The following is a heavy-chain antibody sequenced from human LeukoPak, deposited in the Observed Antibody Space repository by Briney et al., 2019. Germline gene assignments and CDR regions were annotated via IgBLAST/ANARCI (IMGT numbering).Heavy chain of an antibody. J-gene: IGHJ4*02. Sequence: GRSLRLSCTASGFTFSSYGTHWVRQAPGKGLEWVAVIWYDGSNKYYEDSVKGRVTIPRDNSKNTLYLQMNSLRAEDTAVYYCARDRWAIYGGLGYWGQGTLVTVSS. V-gene: IGHV3-33*01. D-gene: IGHD3-16*01. CDR3: ARDRWAIYGGLGY. CDR2: IWYDGSNK. CDR1: GFTFSSYG.